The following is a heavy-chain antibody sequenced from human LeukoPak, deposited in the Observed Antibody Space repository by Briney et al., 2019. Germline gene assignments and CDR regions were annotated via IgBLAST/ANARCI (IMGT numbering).Heavy chain of an antibody. J-gene: IGHJ4*02. Sequence: GASVKVSCKASGYTFTSYYMHWVRQAPGQGLEWMGIINPNGGSTSYAQKFQGRVTMTRDTSTSTVYMELSSLRSEDTAVYYCAGGIAVAGTGDYWGQGTLVTVSS. CDR2: INPNGGST. CDR3: AGGIAVAGTGDY. V-gene: IGHV1-46*01. D-gene: IGHD6-19*01. CDR1: GYTFTSYY.